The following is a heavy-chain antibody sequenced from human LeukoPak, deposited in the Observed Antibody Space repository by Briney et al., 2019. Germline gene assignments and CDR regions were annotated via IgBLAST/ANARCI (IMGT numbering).Heavy chain of an antibody. CDR1: GFTFSSYA. CDR2: IVGSGGTT. D-gene: IGHD2-15*01. Sequence: GGSLRLSCAASGFTFSSYAMSWVRQAPGKGLEWVSGIVGSGGTTYYADPVKGRFTISRDNSKNTLYLQMNSLRAEDSAVYYCARGMAIAATPHYWGQGTLVTVSS. J-gene: IGHJ4*02. CDR3: ARGMAIAATPHY. V-gene: IGHV3-23*01.